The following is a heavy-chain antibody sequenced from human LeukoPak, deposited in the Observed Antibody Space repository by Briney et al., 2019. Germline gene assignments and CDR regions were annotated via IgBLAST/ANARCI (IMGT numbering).Heavy chain of an antibody. CDR3: ARDGRFGESSDAFDI. Sequence: PGGSLRLSCTGSGFTFGDYAMSWVRQAPGKGLEWVGFIRSQAYGGTTQYAASLKGRFTISRDDSKSIAYLQMNSLKTEDTAVYYCARDGRFGESSDAFDIWGQGTMVTVSS. D-gene: IGHD3-10*01. J-gene: IGHJ3*02. V-gene: IGHV3-49*04. CDR1: GFTFGDYA. CDR2: IRSQAYGGTT.